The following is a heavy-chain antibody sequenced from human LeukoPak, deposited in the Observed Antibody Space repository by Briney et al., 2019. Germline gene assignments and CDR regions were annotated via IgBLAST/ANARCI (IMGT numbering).Heavy chain of an antibody. D-gene: IGHD3-22*01. V-gene: IGHV3-20*04. CDR1: GFTFSDYY. Sequence: GGSLRLSCAASGFTFSDYYMSWIRQAPGKGLEWVSGINWNGGSTGYADSVKGRFTISRDNAKNSLYLQMNSLRAEDTALYYCARGDSSGYAAPFGYWGQGTLVTVSS. CDR2: INWNGGST. J-gene: IGHJ4*02. CDR3: ARGDSSGYAAPFGY.